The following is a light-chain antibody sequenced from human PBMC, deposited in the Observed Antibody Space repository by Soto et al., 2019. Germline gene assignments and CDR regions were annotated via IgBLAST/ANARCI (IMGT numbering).Light chain of an antibody. CDR3: QQYGSSPPYT. CDR1: QTINNNF. V-gene: IGKV3-20*01. CDR2: AAS. Sequence: EIVMTQSPGTLSLSPGERATLSYRASQTINNNFLGWYQQKPGQPPRLLIFAASRRATGIPDRFSGSGSGTDFTLTISRVEPGDFGVYYCQQYGSSPPYTFGLGTKLDIK. J-gene: IGKJ2*01.